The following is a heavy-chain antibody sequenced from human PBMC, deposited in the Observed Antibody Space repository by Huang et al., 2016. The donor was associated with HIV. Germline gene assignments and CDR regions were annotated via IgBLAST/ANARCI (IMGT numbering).Heavy chain of an antibody. Sequence: QVQLVQSGAEVKKPGSSVRVSCEASGGTFSSYAINWVRQAPGQGLEWVGGIIPIFCTPNYAQKFQGRVTTTADESTITADRELSSLRSDDKAVYYWPRDRKYVHAWYWFDPWGQGTLVTVSS. CDR1: GGTFSSYA. CDR3: PRDRKYVHAWYWFDP. J-gene: IGHJ5*02. CDR2: IIPIFCTP. V-gene: IGHV1-69*01. D-gene: IGHD2-2*01.